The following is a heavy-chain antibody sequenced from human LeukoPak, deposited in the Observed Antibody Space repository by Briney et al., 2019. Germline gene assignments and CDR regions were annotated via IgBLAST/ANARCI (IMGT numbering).Heavy chain of an antibody. V-gene: IGHV1-69*01. CDR3: ASYYSSGWDFDY. J-gene: IGHJ4*02. Sequence: SVKVSCKASGGTFSSYAISWVRQAPGQGLEWMGGIIPIFGTANYAQKFQGRVTITADESTSTAYVELSSLRSEDTAVYYCASYYSSGWDFDYWGQGTLVTVSS. CDR1: GGTFSSYA. CDR2: IIPIFGTA. D-gene: IGHD6-19*01.